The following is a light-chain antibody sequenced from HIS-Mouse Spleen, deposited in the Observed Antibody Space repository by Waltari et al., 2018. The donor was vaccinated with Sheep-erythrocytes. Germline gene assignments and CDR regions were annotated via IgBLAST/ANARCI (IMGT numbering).Light chain of an antibody. J-gene: IGLJ1*01. Sequence: QSALTQPRSVSGSPGQSVTISCTVTRSDVGGYTYVCWYHQHPGKAPKLMIYDVSKRPSGVPDRFSGSKSGNTASLTISGLQAEDEADYYCCSYAGSYNHVFATGTKVTVL. CDR3: CSYAGSYNHV. CDR1: RSDVGGYTY. CDR2: DVS. V-gene: IGLV2-11*01.